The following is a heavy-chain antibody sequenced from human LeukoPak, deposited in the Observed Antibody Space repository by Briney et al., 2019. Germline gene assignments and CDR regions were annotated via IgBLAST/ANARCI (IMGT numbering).Heavy chain of an antibody. CDR3: ARGIASGIDFFDP. CDR2: IKQDGSEK. J-gene: IGHJ5*02. CDR1: GFTFTSYW. Sequence: GGSLRLSCTASGFTFTSYWMSWVRQAPGKGLEWVANIKQDGSEKFYVDSVKGRFTISRDNAKNSLYLQMSSLRAEDTAVYYCARGIASGIDFFDPWGQGTLVTVSS. D-gene: IGHD6-13*01. V-gene: IGHV3-7*04.